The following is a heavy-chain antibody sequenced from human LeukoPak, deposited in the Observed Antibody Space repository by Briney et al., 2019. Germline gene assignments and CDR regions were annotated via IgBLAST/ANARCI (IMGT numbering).Heavy chain of an antibody. D-gene: IGHD3-3*01. CDR3: ARVLGDDFWSGYYSSYYYYMDV. V-gene: IGHV3-21*01. CDR1: EFTFSSYS. Sequence: PGGSLRLSCAAPEFTFSSYSMNGGRKAPGKGLESVPSISSSSSYIYYADSVKGRFTISRDNAKNSLYLQMNSLRAEDTAVYYCARVLGDDFWSGYYSSYYYYMDVWGKGTTVTVSS. CDR2: ISSSSSYI. J-gene: IGHJ6*03.